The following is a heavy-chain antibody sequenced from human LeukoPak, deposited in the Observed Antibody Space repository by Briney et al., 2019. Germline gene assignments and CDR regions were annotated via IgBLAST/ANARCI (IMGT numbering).Heavy chain of an antibody. D-gene: IGHD4-23*01. CDR1: GFTFSSYG. V-gene: IGHV3-30*18. CDR3: AKDLGDYGGNSAQH. CDR2: ISYDESNK. Sequence: GGSLRLSCAASGFTFSSYGMHWVRQAPGKGLEWVAVISYDESNKYYADSVKGRFTISRDNSKNTLYLQMNSLRAEDTAVYYCAKDLGDYGGNSAQHWGQGTLVTVSS. J-gene: IGHJ1*01.